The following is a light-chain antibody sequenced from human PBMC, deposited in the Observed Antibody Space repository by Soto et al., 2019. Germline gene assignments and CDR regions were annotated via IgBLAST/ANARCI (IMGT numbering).Light chain of an antibody. V-gene: IGKV1-5*01. J-gene: IGKJ2*03. CDR3: QHYDPYSPLYS. CDR1: QSINNW. CDR2: DAS. Sequence: DIQITQSPSTLAASVGDRVTITCRASQSINNWLAWYQQRPGKAPKILIHDASNLESGVPSRFSGSGSGTDFTLTISSVEPADFATYYCQHYDPYSPLYSFGQGTNLEI.